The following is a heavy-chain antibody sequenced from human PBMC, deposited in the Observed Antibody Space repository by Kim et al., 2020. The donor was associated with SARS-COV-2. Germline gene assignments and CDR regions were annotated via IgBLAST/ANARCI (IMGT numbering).Heavy chain of an antibody. J-gene: IGHJ6*02. D-gene: IGHD3-22*01. CDR2: ISGNGVNK. Sequence: GGSLRLSCVAAGFTFDTYAMSWVRQAPGKGLEWVSYISGNGVNKFYADSVRGRFTISRDSSKNTLYLQMNSLRDEDTALYYCAKVVVMDGYNYFYYYGMDVGGHGTSVTGTS. CDR3: AKVVVMDGYNYFYYYGMDV. CDR1: GFTFDTYA. V-gene: IGHV3-23*01.